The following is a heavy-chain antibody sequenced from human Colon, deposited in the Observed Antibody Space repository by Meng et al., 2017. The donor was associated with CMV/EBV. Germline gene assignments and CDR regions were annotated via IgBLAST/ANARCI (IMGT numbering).Heavy chain of an antibody. CDR3: ARDSPVGVVIIHYGMDV. CDR1: GYTFTGYY. CDR2: INPNSGGT. V-gene: IGHV1-2*02. Sequence: ASVKVSCKASGYTFTGYYMHWVRQAPGQGLEWMGWINPNSGGTNYAQKFQGRVTMTRDTSISTAYMELSRLRSDDTAVYYCARDSPVGVVIIHYGMDVWGQGTTVTVSS. J-gene: IGHJ6*02. D-gene: IGHD3-3*01.